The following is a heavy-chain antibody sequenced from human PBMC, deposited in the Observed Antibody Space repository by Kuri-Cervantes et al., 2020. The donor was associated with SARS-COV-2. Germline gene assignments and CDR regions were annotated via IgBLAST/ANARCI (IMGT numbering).Heavy chain of an antibody. V-gene: IGHV4-34*12. CDR3: ARQMMSSITIFGVVITRNWFDP. CDR2: TIERGST. J-gene: IGHJ5*02. CDR1: GGSFSGYF. Sequence: SQTLSLTCDVYGGSFSGYFWGWIRQSPGKGLEWIGETIERGSTNYNPSLKSRVTISLDTSKNQFSLKLSSVTAADTAVYYCARQMMSSITIFGVVITRNWFDPWGQGTLVTVSS. D-gene: IGHD3-3*01.